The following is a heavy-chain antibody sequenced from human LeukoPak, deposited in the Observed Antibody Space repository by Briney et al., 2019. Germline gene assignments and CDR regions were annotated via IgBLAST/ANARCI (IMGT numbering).Heavy chain of an antibody. CDR2: ITHNGGTQ. CDR1: GFTFVNYA. CDR3: ARDAQSGAFSDFDY. V-gene: IGHV3-30-3*01. J-gene: IGHJ4*02. D-gene: IGHD1-26*01. Sequence: GTSLRLYCEASGFTFVNYAIHWVRQVPGEGLEWVAIITHNGGTQYYADSVKGRFTISRDNSQSTVFLQMNSLRPEDTAVYYCARDAQSGAFSDFDYWGQGTLVTVSS.